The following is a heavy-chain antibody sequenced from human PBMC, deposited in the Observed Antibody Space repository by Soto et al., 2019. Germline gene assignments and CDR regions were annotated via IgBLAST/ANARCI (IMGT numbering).Heavy chain of an antibody. Sequence: GGSLRLSCAASGFTFSSYWMSWVRQAPGKGLEWVANIKQDGSEKYYVDSVKGRFTISRDNAKNSLYLQMNSLRAEDTAVYYSANLEDGSRYYTEYYLDYWGQGTPVPVPS. CDR2: IKQDGSEK. D-gene: IGHD3-3*01. CDR1: GFTFSSYW. CDR3: ANLEDGSRYYTEYYLDY. V-gene: IGHV3-7*01. J-gene: IGHJ4*02.